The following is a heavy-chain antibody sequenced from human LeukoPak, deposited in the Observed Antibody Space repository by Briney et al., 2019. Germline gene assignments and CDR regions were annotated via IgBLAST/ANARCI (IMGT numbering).Heavy chain of an antibody. V-gene: IGHV1-46*01. J-gene: IGHJ4*02. CDR3: ARGAGATYYYDSSGYYYFDY. D-gene: IGHD3-22*01. CDR1: GYTFTSYY. Sequence: ASVKVSCKASGYTFTSYYMHWVRQAPGQGLEWMGLINPSGGSTSYAQKFQGRVTITADESTSTAYMELSSLRSEDTAVYYCARGAGATYYYDSSGYYYFDYWGQGTLVTVSS. CDR2: INPSGGST.